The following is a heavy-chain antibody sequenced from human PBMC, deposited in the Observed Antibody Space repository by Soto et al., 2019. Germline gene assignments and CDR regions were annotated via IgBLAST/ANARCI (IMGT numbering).Heavy chain of an antibody. CDR3: ARDWDTSTTGLMAS. J-gene: IGHJ5*02. D-gene: IGHD3-9*01. CDR1: GFTFSSYA. V-gene: IGHV3-30-3*01. Sequence: VGSLRLSCVASGFTFSSYALHWVRQAPGKGLEWVAVTSYDGSNKYYADSVEGRFTISRDNSKTTLYLQTSSLTTDDTAMYYCARDWDTSTTGLMASWGQGPLATVSS. CDR2: TSYDGSNK.